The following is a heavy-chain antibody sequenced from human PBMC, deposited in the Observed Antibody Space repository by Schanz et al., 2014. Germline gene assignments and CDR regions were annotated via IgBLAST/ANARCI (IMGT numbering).Heavy chain of an antibody. Sequence: EVQLVESGGGLVKPGGSLRLSCGVSGFTASSHSMNWVRQAPGKGLEWVSSISSRSSHIYYADSVKGRFTVSRDNAKNSVYLQMNSLRPEDTAVYYCARNRGSGGQNWYFDLWGRGTLVTVSS. D-gene: IGHD1-26*01. CDR2: ISSRSSHI. V-gene: IGHV3-21*02. CDR3: ARNRGSGGQNWYFDL. J-gene: IGHJ2*01. CDR1: GFTASSHS.